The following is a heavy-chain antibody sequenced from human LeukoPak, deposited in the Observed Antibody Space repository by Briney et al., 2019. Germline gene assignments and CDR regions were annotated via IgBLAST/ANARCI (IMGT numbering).Heavy chain of an antibody. CDR1: GGSISSGSYY. CDR2: IYTSGST. V-gene: IGHV4-61*02. D-gene: IGHD4-11*01. J-gene: IGHJ6*03. Sequence: SETLSLTCTVSGGSISSGSYYWSWIRQPAGKGLEWIGRIYTSGSTNYNPSLKSRVTISVDTSKNQFSLKLSSVTAADTAVYYCARDGYSNYGYYYYYVDVWGKGTTVTVSS. CDR3: ARDGYSNYGYYYYYVDV.